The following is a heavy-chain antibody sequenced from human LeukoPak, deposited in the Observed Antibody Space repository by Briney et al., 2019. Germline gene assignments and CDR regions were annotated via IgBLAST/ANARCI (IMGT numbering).Heavy chain of an antibody. J-gene: IGHJ4*02. CDR1: GYTFTNYD. CDR3: ARARRPAGYYFDY. Sequence: ASVKVSCKASGYTFTNYDISWVRQAPGQGLEWMGRINPNSGGTNYAQKFQGRVTMTRDTSISTAYMELSRLRSDDTAVYYCARARRPAGYYFDYWGQGTLVTVSS. CDR2: INPNSGGT. V-gene: IGHV1-2*06.